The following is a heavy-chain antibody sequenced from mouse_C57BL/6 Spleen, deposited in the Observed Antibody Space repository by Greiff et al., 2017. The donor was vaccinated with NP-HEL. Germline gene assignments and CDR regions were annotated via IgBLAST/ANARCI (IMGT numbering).Heavy chain of an antibody. CDR1: GYAFSSSW. D-gene: IGHD1-1*01. V-gene: IGHV1-82*01. J-gene: IGHJ4*01. CDR3: ARGRGSSPYAMDY. Sequence: VKLVESGPELVKPGASVKISCKASGYAFSSSWMNWVKQRPGKGLEWIGRIYPGDGDTNYNGKFKGKATLTADKSSSTAYMQLSSLTSEDSAVYFCARGRGSSPYAMDYWGQGTSVTVSS. CDR2: IYPGDGDT.